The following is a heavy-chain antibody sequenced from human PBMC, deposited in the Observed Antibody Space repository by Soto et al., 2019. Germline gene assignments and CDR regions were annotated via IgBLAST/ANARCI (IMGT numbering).Heavy chain of an antibody. CDR2: ISGTSSSR. J-gene: IGHJ4*02. D-gene: IGHD6-13*01. CDR3: ARQLLGYSWYATFDH. CDR1: GFVFGDHY. Sequence: QVELVESGGDLVKPGGSLRLSCAASGFVFGDHYFSWIRQAPGKGLEWVAHISGTSSSRDYAVSVKGRFTISRDNAKNSVVLEMTDLRVEDTAVYYCARQLLGYSWYATFDHWGQGTLVTVSS. V-gene: IGHV3-11*06.